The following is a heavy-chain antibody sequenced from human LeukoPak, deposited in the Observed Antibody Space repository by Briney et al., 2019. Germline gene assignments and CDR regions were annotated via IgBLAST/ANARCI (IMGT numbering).Heavy chain of an antibody. V-gene: IGHV4-34*01. CDR2: INHSGST. CDR3: ARDLYVWGIVGATLSGAFDI. D-gene: IGHD1-26*01. J-gene: IGHJ3*02. CDR1: GGSFSGYY. Sequence: SETLSLTCAVYGGSFSGYYWSWIRQPPWKGLEWIGEINHSGSTNYNPSLKSRVTISVDTSKNQFSLKLSSVTAADTAVYYCARDLYVWGIVGATLSGAFDIWGQGTMVTVSS.